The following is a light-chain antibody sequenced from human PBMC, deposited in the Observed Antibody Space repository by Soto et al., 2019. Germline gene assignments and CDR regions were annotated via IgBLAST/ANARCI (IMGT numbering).Light chain of an antibody. V-gene: IGKV1-39*01. CDR3: QQSYTTPGT. CDR2: GAS. Sequence: DIQMTQSPSSLPASVGDSVTITCRASQAINKYLNWYQHKAGQAPKLLIYGASSLHKGVPARFRGSGAGTFFTLTISSLQPEDFATYYCQQSYTTPGTFGRGTTVEI. J-gene: IGKJ1*01. CDR1: QAINKY.